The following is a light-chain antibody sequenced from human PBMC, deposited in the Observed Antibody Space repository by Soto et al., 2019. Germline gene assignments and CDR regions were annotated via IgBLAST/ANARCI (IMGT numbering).Light chain of an antibody. V-gene: IGKV3-20*01. CDR1: QSIANVY. Sequence: EVALTQSPGTLSLSPGARATLSCRASQSIANVYLTWYQQKPGQAPRVLIYDASTRATGIPDRFSGSGSGTDFTLTISRLEPEDFAVYYCQQYGSSPWTVGQGTKVEI. J-gene: IGKJ1*01. CDR3: QQYGSSPWT. CDR2: DAS.